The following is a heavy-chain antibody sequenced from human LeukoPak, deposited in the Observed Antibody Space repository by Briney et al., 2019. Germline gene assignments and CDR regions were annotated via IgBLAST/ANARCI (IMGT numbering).Heavy chain of an antibody. Sequence: GGSLRLSCAASGFTFDDYGMSWVRQAPGKGLEWVSGINWNGGSTVYADSVKSRFTISRDNAKNSLYLQMNSLRAEDTALYYCALYCSGGSCSNPWGQGTLVTVSS. J-gene: IGHJ5*02. CDR1: GFTFDDYG. D-gene: IGHD2-15*01. CDR3: ALYCSGGSCSNP. CDR2: INWNGGST. V-gene: IGHV3-20*04.